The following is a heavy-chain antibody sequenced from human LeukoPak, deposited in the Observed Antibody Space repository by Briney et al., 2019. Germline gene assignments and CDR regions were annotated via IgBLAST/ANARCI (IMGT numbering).Heavy chain of an antibody. V-gene: IGHV3-30*18. CDR1: GFTFSSYG. Sequence: GRSLRLSCAASGFTFSSYGMHWVRQAPGKGLEWVAVISYDGSNKYYADSVKGRFTISRDNSKNTLYLQMNSLRAEDSAVYYCAKDSSGDCGGDCYLYYFDYWGQGTLVTVSS. CDR2: ISYDGSNK. D-gene: IGHD2-21*02. CDR3: AKDSSGDCGGDCYLYYFDY. J-gene: IGHJ4*02.